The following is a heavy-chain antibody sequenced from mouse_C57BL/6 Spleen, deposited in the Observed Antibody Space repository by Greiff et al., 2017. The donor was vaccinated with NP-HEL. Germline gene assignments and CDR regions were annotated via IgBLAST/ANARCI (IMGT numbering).Heavy chain of an antibody. CDR2: IDPETGGT. V-gene: IGHV1-15*01. J-gene: IGHJ2*01. CDR3: TREGGYFDY. Sequence: VQGVESGAELVRPGASVTLSCKASGYTFTDYEMHWVKQTPVHGLEWIGAIDPETGGTAYNQKFKGKAILTADKSSSTAYMELRSLTSEDSAVYYCTREGGYFDYWGQGTTLTVSS. CDR1: GYTFTDYE.